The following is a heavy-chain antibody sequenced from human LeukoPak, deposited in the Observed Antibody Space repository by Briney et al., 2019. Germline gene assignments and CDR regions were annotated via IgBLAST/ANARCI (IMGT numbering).Heavy chain of an antibody. CDR2: IRGSGIDI. J-gene: IGHJ4*02. Sequence: GGSLRLSCAASGFTFSNFAISWVRQAPGKGLEWVSAIRGSGIDIYYADSVKGRFTISRDNSRNTLYLQMNSLRVEDTAIYYCARDQDHIAAAGTGWRGDIGYWGQGTLVTVSS. CDR3: ARDQDHIAAAGTGWRGDIGY. V-gene: IGHV3-23*01. CDR1: GFTFSNFA. D-gene: IGHD6-13*01.